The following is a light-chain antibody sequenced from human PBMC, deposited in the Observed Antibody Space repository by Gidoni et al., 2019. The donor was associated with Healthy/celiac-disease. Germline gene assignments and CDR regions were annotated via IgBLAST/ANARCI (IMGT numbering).Light chain of an antibody. V-gene: IGKV1-5*03. CDR2: KAS. CDR3: QQYNSYSNT. CDR1: QSISSW. Sequence: DIQMTQSPSTLSASVGDRVNITCRASQSISSWLAWYHQKPGKAPKLLIYKASSLESGVPSRFRRSGSGTEFTLTISSLQPDDFATYYFQQYNSYSNTFGQGTKLEIK. J-gene: IGKJ2*01.